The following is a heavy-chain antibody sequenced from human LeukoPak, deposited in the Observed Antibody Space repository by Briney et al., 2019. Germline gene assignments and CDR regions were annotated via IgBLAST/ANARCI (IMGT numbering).Heavy chain of an antibody. Sequence: GGSLRLSCAASGFTFDDYAMHWVRQAPGKGLEWVSLISWDGGSTYYADSVKGRFTISRDNSKNSLYLQMNSLRAEDTALYYCAKERPRKYCSGGSCYSSFDYWGQGTLVTVSS. CDR3: AKERPRKYCSGGSCYSSFDY. CDR1: GFTFDDYA. J-gene: IGHJ4*02. CDR2: ISWDGGST. V-gene: IGHV3-43D*03. D-gene: IGHD2-15*01.